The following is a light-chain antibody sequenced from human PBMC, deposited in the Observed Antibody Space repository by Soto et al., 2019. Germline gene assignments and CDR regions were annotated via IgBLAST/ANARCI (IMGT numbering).Light chain of an antibody. Sequence: DIQMTQSPSSLSASVGDRVSITCRASQSISSYLNWYQQKPGKAPKLLIYAASSLQSGVPSRFRGSGSGPDFTLTISSLQPEDFATYSCQQSYSTLYIFGQRTKLEIK. CDR2: AAS. CDR1: QSISSY. V-gene: IGKV1-39*01. J-gene: IGKJ2*01. CDR3: QQSYSTLYI.